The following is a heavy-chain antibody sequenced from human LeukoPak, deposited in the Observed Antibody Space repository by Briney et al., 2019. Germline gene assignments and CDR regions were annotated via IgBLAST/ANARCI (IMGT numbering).Heavy chain of an antibody. CDR1: GYTFTSYG. V-gene: IGHV1-18*01. J-gene: IGHJ6*03. CDR3: ARAGKRSSYYYYYYMDV. D-gene: IGHD3-10*01. CDR2: ISAYNGNT. Sequence: GASVKVSCKASGYTFTSYGISWVRQAPGQGLEWMGWISAYNGNTNYAQKLQGSGTMTTDTSTSTAYMELRSLRSDDTAVYYCARAGKRSSYYYYYYMDVWGKGTTVTVSS.